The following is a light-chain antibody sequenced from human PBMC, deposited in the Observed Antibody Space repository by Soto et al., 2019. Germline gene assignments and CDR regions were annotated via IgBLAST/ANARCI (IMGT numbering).Light chain of an antibody. CDR2: GAS. CDR1: QSVSSN. CDR3: QQYNNWPPLT. J-gene: IGKJ4*01. Sequence: EIVMTQSPATLSVSPGERATLSCRASQSVSSNLAWYQQKPGQAPRLLIYGASTRATGIPARFSGRGSGTECTFTISSVWSENFAVYCCQQYNNWPPLTFGGGTKVEIK. V-gene: IGKV3-15*01.